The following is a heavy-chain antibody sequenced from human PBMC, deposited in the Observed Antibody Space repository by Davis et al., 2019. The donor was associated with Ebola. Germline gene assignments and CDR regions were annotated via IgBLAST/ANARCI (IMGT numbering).Heavy chain of an antibody. D-gene: IGHD5-12*01. V-gene: IGHV3-74*01. Sequence: PGGSLRLSCAASGFTLSPFHIHWVRQTPTKGLVWVARIDPDGAGTNDADSVKGRFTISRDNAKNTLSLQMNSLRVEDTAVYYCVRESGYYSHEYWGHGTLVTVSS. CDR2: IDPDGAGT. J-gene: IGHJ4*01. CDR1: GFTLSPFH. CDR3: VRESGYYSHEY.